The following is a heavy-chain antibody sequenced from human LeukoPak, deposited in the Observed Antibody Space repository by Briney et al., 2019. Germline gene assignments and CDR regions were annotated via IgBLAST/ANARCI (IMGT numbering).Heavy chain of an antibody. CDR1: GGSIRSGGYS. Sequence: SQTLSLTCTVSGGSIRSGGYSWSWIRQHPGKGLEWIGYIYYSGSTYYNPSLKSRVTISVDTSKNQFSLKLSSVTAADTAVYYCARDTDGYRSYYYYGMDVWGQGTTVTVSS. D-gene: IGHD6-25*01. CDR3: ARDTDGYRSYYYYGMDV. V-gene: IGHV4-31*03. CDR2: IYYSGST. J-gene: IGHJ6*02.